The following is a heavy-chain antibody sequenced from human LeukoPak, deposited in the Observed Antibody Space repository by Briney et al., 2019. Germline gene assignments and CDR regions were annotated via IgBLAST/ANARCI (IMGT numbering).Heavy chain of an antibody. J-gene: IGHJ6*03. CDR2: ISGRRGII. CDR1: GFTFSHYP. D-gene: IGHD6-19*01. CDR3: VRETAVPYYYMEI. V-gene: IGHV3-48*01. Sequence: QPGGSLRLSCAASGFTFSHYPMNWVRQAPGKGLEWISYISGRRGIIYYADSLKGRCTISRDNARNSLYLQLDSLRAEDTSIYYCVRETAVPYYYMEIWGEETTVTVSS.